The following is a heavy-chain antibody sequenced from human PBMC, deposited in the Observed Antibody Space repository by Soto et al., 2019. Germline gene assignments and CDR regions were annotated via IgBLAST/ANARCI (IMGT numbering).Heavy chain of an antibody. D-gene: IGHD4-17*01. CDR2: IYPGDSDT. V-gene: IGHV5-51*01. CDR1: GYSFTSYW. J-gene: IGHJ4*02. CDR3: ARFFAGTTVVIDFFDY. Sequence: GESLKISCKGSGYSFTSYWIGWVRQMPGKGLEWMGIIYPGDSDTRYSPSFQGQVTISADKSISTAYLQWSSLKASDTAMYYCARFFAGTTVVIDFFDYWGQGTLVTVSS.